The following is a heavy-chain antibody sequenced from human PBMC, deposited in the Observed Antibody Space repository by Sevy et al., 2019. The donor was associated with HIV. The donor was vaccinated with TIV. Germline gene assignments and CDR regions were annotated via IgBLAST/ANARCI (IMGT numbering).Heavy chain of an antibody. Sequence: GGSLRLSCAASGFTFSSYEMNWVRQAPGKGLEWVSYISSSGSTIYYADSVKGRFTSSRDNAKNSLYLQMNSLRAEDTAVYYSATGGYFSRHLSSRFDYWGQGTLVTVSS. V-gene: IGHV3-48*03. CDR1: GFTFSSYE. J-gene: IGHJ4*02. CDR3: ATGGYFSRHLSSRFDY. CDR2: ISSSGSTI. D-gene: IGHD3-22*01.